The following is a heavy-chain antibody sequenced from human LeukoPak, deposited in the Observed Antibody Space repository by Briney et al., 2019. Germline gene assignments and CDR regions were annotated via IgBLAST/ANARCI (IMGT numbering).Heavy chain of an antibody. CDR1: GYTFTNYA. Sequence: GASVKVSCKASGYTFTNYAMQWVRQAPGQRLEWMGWINAGNGHTRYSQRFQGRVTITRDTSASTVYMEVTSLRFEDTAVYYCARGIWSRTVSSYYFDCWGQETLVTVSS. J-gene: IGHJ4*02. CDR2: INAGNGHT. CDR3: ARGIWSRTVSSYYFDC. D-gene: IGHD3-3*01. V-gene: IGHV1-3*01.